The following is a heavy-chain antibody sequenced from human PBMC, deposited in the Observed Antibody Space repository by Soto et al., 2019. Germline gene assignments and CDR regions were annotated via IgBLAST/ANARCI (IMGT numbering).Heavy chain of an antibody. CDR3: ARPLVAPVAGPYYYGMDV. CDR1: GFTFNSYG. V-gene: IGHV3-33*01. D-gene: IGHD6-19*01. CDR2: IWYDGNTK. J-gene: IGHJ6*02. Sequence: QIQLVESGGGVVQPGRSLRLSCTASGFTFNSYGFNWVRQAPGKGLEWVAVIWYDGNTKSYADSVKGRFTISRDNLRSTVYLQMYSLTAEDTAVYYCARPLVAPVAGPYYYGMDVWGQGTTVTVSS.